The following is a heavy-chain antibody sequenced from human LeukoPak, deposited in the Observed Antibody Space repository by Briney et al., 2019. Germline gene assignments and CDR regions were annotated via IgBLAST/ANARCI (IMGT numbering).Heavy chain of an antibody. Sequence: GGSLRLSCAASGFTFSSYEMNWVRQAPGKGLEWVSYISSSGSTIYYADSVKGRFTISRDNAKNSLYLQMNSLRAEDTAVYYCASRDYYDSSGYNDAFDIWGQGTMVTVSS. V-gene: IGHV3-48*03. CDR2: ISSSGSTI. CDR3: ASRDYYDSSGYNDAFDI. J-gene: IGHJ3*02. CDR1: GFTFSSYE. D-gene: IGHD3-22*01.